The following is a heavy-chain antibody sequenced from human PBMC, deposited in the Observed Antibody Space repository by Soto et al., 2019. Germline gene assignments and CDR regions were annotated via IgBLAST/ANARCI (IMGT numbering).Heavy chain of an antibody. V-gene: IGHV4-34*01. Sequence: QVQLQQWGAGLLKPSETLSLTCAVYGGSFSGYYWSWIRQPPGKGLEWIGEINHSGSTNYNPSLKSRVTISVDTSKNQFSLKLSSVTAADTAVYYCARAPVVVVAAQNAFDYWGQGTLVTVSS. CDR3: ARAPVVVVAAQNAFDY. CDR2: INHSGST. CDR1: GGSFSGYY. D-gene: IGHD2-15*01. J-gene: IGHJ4*02.